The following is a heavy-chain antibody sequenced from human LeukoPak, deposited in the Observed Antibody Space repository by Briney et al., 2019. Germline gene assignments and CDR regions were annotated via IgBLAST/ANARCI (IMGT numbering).Heavy chain of an antibody. CDR2: INHRGST. Sequence: SETLSLTCAVYGGSFSGYYWSWIRQPPGKGLEWIGEINHRGSTNYNPSLKSRVTISADTSKNQFSLKLSSVTAADTAVYYRARKYQLHSFNWFDPWGQGTLVTVSS. J-gene: IGHJ5*02. V-gene: IGHV4-34*01. CDR3: ARKYQLHSFNWFDP. CDR1: GGSFSGYY. D-gene: IGHD2-2*01.